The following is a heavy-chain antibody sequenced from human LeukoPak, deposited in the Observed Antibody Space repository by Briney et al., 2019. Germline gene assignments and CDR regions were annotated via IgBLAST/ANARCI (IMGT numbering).Heavy chain of an antibody. D-gene: IGHD2-15*01. CDR1: GFTFSSYA. CDR2: ISGSGGNT. V-gene: IGHV3-23*01. Sequence: GGSLRLSCAASGFTFSSYAMSWVRQAPGKGLEWVSAISGSGGNTYYADSVKGRFTISRDNSKNTLYLLMNSLRAEDTAVYYCAKLPSPIRDQVVWGQGTLVTVSS. J-gene: IGHJ4*02. CDR3: AKLPSPIRDQVV.